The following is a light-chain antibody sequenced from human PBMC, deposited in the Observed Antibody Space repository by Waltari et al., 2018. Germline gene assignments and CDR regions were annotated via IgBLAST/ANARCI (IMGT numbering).Light chain of an antibody. V-gene: IGKV3-15*01. Sequence: EIVMTQSPATLSVSPGESATLSCRASQSVSSKLAWYQQIPGQAPRLLIYDASTRATAIPARFTAGGSGTEFTLSISSLQSEDFAVYYGQQYNQWPRTFGQGTKVEIK. CDR1: QSVSSK. CDR3: QQYNQWPRT. J-gene: IGKJ1*01. CDR2: DAS.